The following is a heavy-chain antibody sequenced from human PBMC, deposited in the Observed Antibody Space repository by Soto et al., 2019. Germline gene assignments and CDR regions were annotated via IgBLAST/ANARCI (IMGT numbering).Heavy chain of an antibody. CDR1: GFTFSSYA. J-gene: IGHJ4*02. V-gene: IGHV3-30-3*01. D-gene: IGHD6-13*01. CDR2: ISYDGSNK. Sequence: PGGSLRLSCAASGFTFSSYAMHWVRQAPGKGLEWVAVISYDGSNKYYADSVKGRFTISRDNSKNTLYLQMNSLRAEDTAVYYCASIAESYWGQGTLVTVSS. CDR3: ASIAESY.